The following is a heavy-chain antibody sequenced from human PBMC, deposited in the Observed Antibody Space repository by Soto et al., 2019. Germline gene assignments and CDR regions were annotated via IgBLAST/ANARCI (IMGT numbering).Heavy chain of an antibody. Sequence: EVQLVESGGGLVKPGGSLRLSCAASGFTLSSHAINWVRQAPGKGLEWVSFLSSSSSYIYYADSVKGRFTISRDNAKNSLYLQMNSLRAEDTAVYYCARSSDYNSYFDYWGQGALVTVSS. CDR1: GFTLSSHA. D-gene: IGHD3-22*01. CDR3: ARSSDYNSYFDY. CDR2: LSSSSSYI. V-gene: IGHV3-21*01. J-gene: IGHJ4*02.